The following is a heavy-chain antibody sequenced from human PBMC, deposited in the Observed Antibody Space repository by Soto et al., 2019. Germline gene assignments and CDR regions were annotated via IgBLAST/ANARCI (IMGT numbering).Heavy chain of an antibody. CDR2: IYYSGST. Sequence: SETLSLTCTVSGGSISSSSYYWGWIRQPPGKGLEWIGSIYYSGSTYYNPSLKSRVTISVDTSKNQFSLKRSSVTAADTAVYYCASSGLINYFDYWGQGTLVTVSS. D-gene: IGHD6-19*01. CDR1: GGSISSSSYY. CDR3: ASSGLINYFDY. J-gene: IGHJ4*02. V-gene: IGHV4-39*07.